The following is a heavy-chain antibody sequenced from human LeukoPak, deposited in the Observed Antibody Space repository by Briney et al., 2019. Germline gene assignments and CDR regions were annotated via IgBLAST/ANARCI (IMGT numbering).Heavy chain of an antibody. CDR1: ALTFNSCG. CDR2: ISSSSSYI. CDR3: ARMYSSGWYAPDFYGMDV. D-gene: IGHD6-19*01. Sequence: GGSLRLSCAASALTFNSCGMHWVRQAPGKGLEWVSSISSSSSYIYYADSVKGRFTISRDNAKNSLYLQMNSLRAEDTAVYYCARMYSSGWYAPDFYGMDVWGQGTTVTVSS. J-gene: IGHJ6*02. V-gene: IGHV3-21*01.